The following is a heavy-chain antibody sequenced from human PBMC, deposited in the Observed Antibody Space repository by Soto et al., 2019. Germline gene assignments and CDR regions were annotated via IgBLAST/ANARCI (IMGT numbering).Heavy chain of an antibody. CDR1: GYTFTSYD. CDR2: MNPNSGNT. D-gene: IGHD3-3*01. Sequence: ASVKVSCKASGYTFTSYDINWVRQATGQGLEWMGWMNPNSGNTGYAQKFQGRVTMTRNTSISTAYMELSSLRSEDTAVYYCARSPDVLRFLEWLPRGYYGMDVWGQGTTVTVSS. J-gene: IGHJ6*02. V-gene: IGHV1-8*01. CDR3: ARSPDVLRFLEWLPRGYYGMDV.